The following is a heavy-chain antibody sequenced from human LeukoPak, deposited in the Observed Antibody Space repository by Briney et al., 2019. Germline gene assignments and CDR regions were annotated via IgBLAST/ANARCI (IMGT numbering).Heavy chain of an antibody. CDR1: GGSISSHY. J-gene: IGHJ5*02. D-gene: IGHD6-13*01. CDR2: IYYHGST. V-gene: IGHV4-59*11. Sequence: SETLSLTCTVSGGSISSHYWSWIRQPPGKGLEWSGYIYYHGSTNYNPSLKSRVTISVDTSKNQFSLKLSSVTAADTAVYYCARELAAAGTVNWFDPWGQGTLVTVSS. CDR3: ARELAAAGTVNWFDP.